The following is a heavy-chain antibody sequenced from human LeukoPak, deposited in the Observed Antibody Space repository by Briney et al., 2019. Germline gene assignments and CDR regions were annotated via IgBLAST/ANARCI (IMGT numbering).Heavy chain of an antibody. D-gene: IGHD1-14*01. CDR1: GGSISSYY. Sequence: SETLSLTCTVSGGSISSYYWSWIRQPPGKGREWIGYIYYSGSTNYNPSLKSRVTISVDTSQNQFSLKLSSVTDADTAVYYCARDGIAGYYYGMDVWGQGTTVTVSS. V-gene: IGHV4-59*01. CDR2: IYYSGST. CDR3: ARDGIAGYYYGMDV. J-gene: IGHJ6*02.